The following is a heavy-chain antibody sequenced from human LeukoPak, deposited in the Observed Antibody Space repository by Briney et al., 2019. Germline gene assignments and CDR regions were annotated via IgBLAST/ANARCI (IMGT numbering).Heavy chain of an antibody. CDR3: ASGPRYCSSTSCYNWFDP. D-gene: IGHD2-2*01. V-gene: IGHV1-69*02. J-gene: IGHJ5*02. CDR2: IIPILGIA. Sequence: SVKVSCKASGGTFSSYTISWVRQAPGQGLEWMGRIIPILGIANYAQKFQGRVTITADKSTSTAYMELSSLRSEDTAVYYYASGPRYCSSTSCYNWFDPWGQGTLVTVSS. CDR1: GGTFSSYT.